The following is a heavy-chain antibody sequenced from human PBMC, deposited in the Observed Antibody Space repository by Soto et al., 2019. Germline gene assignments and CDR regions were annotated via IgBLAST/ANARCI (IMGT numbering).Heavy chain of an antibody. V-gene: IGHV3-11*06. CDR2: ISSSSSYT. D-gene: IGHD6-19*01. CDR3: ARDSHSSGCLVDY. J-gene: IGHJ4*02. CDR1: GFTFSDYY. Sequence: QVQLVESGGGLVKPGGSLRLSCAASGFTFSDYYMSWIRQAPGKGLEWVSYISSSSSYTNYADSVKGRFTISRDNAKNSLYLQMNSLRAEDTAVYYCARDSHSSGCLVDYWGQGTLVTVSS.